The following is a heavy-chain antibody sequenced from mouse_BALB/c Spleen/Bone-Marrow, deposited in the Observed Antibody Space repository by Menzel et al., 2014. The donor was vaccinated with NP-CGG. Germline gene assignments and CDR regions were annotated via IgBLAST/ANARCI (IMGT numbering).Heavy chain of an antibody. CDR2: ISSGGSYT. J-gene: IGHJ4*01. CDR1: GFTFSSYT. Sequence: SLKLSCAASGFTFSSYTMSWVRQTPEKRLEWVATISSGGSYTYYPDSVKGRFTISRDNAKNTLYLQMSSLKSEDTAMYFCTRDLYDGYYYYAMDYWGQGTSVTVSS. D-gene: IGHD2-3*01. V-gene: IGHV5-6-4*01. CDR3: TRDLYDGYYYYAMDY.